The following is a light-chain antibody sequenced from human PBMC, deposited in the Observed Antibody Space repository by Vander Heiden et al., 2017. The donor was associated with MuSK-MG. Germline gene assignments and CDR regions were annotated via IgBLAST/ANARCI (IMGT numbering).Light chain of an antibody. Sequence: AVVTQEPSLTVSPGGTVTLTCGSSTGDVNAAHFPYWFQQKPGQAPKTLIHDASRRHSWTPARFSGSLVGGKAALTLSSAQSDDEAYYYCLLSYGGSLVFGGGTKLTVL. CDR1: TGDVNAAHF. J-gene: IGLJ3*02. CDR2: DAS. CDR3: LLSYGGSLV. V-gene: IGLV7-46*01.